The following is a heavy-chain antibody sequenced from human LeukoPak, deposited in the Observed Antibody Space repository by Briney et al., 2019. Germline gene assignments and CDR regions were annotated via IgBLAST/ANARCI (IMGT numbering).Heavy chain of an antibody. CDR3: ARAAAAAAGTGYY. Sequence: SETLSLTCTVSGGSISSYYWSWIRQPPGKGLEWIGYIYYSGSTYYNPSLKSRVSISVDTSKNQFSLKLTSVTAADTAVYCCARAAAAAAGTGYYWGQGTLVTVSS. D-gene: IGHD6-13*01. CDR2: IYYSGST. J-gene: IGHJ4*02. V-gene: IGHV4-59*08. CDR1: GGSISSYY.